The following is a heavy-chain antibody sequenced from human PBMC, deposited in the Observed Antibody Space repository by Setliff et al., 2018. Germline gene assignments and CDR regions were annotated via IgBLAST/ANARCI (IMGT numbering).Heavy chain of an antibody. CDR1: GYSFTNYW. CDR2: VYPGDSDA. V-gene: IGHV5-51*01. J-gene: IGHJ6*02. D-gene: IGHD6-19*01. CDR3: ARGTGLGSAWYVYYYGMDV. Sequence: PGESLKISCKGSGYSFTNYWIVWVRQMPGKGLEWMGRVYPGDSDARYSPSFQGQVTMSADKSINTAYLQWRSLKASDTAMYYCARGTGLGSAWYVYYYGMDVWGQGTTVTVSS.